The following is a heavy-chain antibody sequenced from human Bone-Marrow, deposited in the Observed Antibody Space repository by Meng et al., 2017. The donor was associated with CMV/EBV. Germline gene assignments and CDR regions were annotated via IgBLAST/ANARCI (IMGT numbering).Heavy chain of an antibody. CDR1: GFTFSGSA. Sequence: GGSLRLSCAASGFTFSGSAMHWVRQASGKGLEWVGRIRSKANSYATAYAASVKGRFTISRDDSKNTAYLQMNSLKTEDTAVYYCTRHVVVGTGVNLFDYWGQGTLVTVSS. J-gene: IGHJ4*02. V-gene: IGHV3-73*01. CDR2: IRSKANSYAT. D-gene: IGHD7-27*01. CDR3: TRHVVVGTGVNLFDY.